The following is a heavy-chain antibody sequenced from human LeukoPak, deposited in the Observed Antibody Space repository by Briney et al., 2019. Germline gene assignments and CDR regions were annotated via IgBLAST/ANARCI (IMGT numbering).Heavy chain of an antibody. D-gene: IGHD4-17*01. CDR3: ARESEIHAEDYGDHDAASFDY. CDR1: GFTFSSYW. V-gene: IGHV3-74*01. Sequence: PGGSLRLSCAASGFTFSSYWMHWVRQAPGKGLVWVSRINSDGSSTSYADSVKGRFTISRDNAKNTLYLQMNSLRAEDTAVYYCARESEIHAEDYGDHDAASFDYWGQGTLVTVSS. J-gene: IGHJ4*02. CDR2: INSDGSST.